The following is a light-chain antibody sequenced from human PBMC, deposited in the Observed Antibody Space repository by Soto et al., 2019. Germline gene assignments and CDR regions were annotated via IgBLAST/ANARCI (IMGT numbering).Light chain of an antibody. CDR3: LLYFSPDRYT. CDR2: GAS. V-gene: IGKV3-20*01. CDR1: QSVTSSH. J-gene: IGKJ2*01. Sequence: EIVLTQTPGTLSLSPGERATLSCRASQSVTSSHLAWYQQKPGQAPRLLIYGASTRATGIPDRFSGSGSDTDFSLTIRRLDPKVFAMYYCLLYFSPDRYTFGPGTKVQIK.